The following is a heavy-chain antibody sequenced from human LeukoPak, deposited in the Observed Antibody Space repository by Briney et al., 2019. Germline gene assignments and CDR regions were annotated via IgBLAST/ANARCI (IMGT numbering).Heavy chain of an antibody. CDR2: ISGSGGST. J-gene: IGHJ5*02. V-gene: IGHV3-23*01. CDR3: AKVGERDKFALIEGRFDP. Sequence: GSLRLSCSASGFTFSSYGMSWVRQAPGKGLEWVSGISGSGGSTNYADSVKGRFTISRDNSKNTLYLHMNSLRAEDTAVYYCAKVGERDKFALIEGRFDPWGQGTLVTVSS. CDR1: GFTFSSYG. D-gene: IGHD2-21*01.